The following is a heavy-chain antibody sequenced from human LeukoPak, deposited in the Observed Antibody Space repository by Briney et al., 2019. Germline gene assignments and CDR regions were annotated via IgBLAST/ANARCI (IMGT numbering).Heavy chain of an antibody. V-gene: IGHV4-4*07. CDR3: ARKDGDW. Sequence: PSETLSLTCTVSGGSISSYHWNWIRQPAGEGLQWIGRIYTSGGANYNPSLKSRVTISLDTSKNQVSLRLSSVTAADTAVYYCARKDGDWWGQGTLVTVSS. CDR2: IYTSGGA. CDR1: GGSISSYH. J-gene: IGHJ4*02. D-gene: IGHD3-9*01.